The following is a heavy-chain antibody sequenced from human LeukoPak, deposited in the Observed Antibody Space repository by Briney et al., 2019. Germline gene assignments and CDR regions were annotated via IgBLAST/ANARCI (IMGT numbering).Heavy chain of an antibody. CDR3: ARDHEQWLVYPEYFQH. V-gene: IGHV3-30*03. D-gene: IGHD6-19*01. CDR1: GVTFSNYG. CDR2: ISYDGSNE. Sequence: GGSLRLSCAASGVTFSNYGMHWVRQAPGKGLEWVATISYDGSNEYYADSVKGRFTIFRDNSKNTLYLQMNSLRAEDTAVYYCARDHEQWLVYPEYFQHWGQGTLVTVSS. J-gene: IGHJ1*01.